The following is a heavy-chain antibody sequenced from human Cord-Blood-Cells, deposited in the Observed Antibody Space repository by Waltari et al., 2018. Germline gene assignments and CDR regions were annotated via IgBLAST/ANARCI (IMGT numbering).Heavy chain of an antibody. Sequence: QVQLVQSGAEVKKPGASVKVSCKASGYTFTGYYMPWVRQAPGQGLEWMGWINPNSGGTNYAQKCQGWVTMTRDTSISTAYMELSRLRSDDTAVYYCARTGGSGSYYFDYWGQGTLVTVSS. V-gene: IGHV1-2*04. CDR2: INPNSGGT. CDR3: ARTGGSGSYYFDY. D-gene: IGHD3-10*01. J-gene: IGHJ4*02. CDR1: GYTFTGYY.